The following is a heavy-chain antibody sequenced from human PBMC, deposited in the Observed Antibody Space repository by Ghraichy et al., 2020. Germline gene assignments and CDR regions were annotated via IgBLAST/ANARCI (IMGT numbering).Heavy chain of an antibody. CDR3: ARSPGEEDWFDP. V-gene: IGHV4-59*01. CDR2: IYYSGST. J-gene: IGHJ5*02. CDR1: GGSISSYY. D-gene: IGHD3-10*01. Sequence: SETLSLTCTVSGGSISSYYWSWIRQPPGKGLEWIGYIYYSGSTNYNPSLKSRVTISVDTSKNQFSLKLSSVTAADTAVYYCARSPGEEDWFDPWGQGTLVTVSS.